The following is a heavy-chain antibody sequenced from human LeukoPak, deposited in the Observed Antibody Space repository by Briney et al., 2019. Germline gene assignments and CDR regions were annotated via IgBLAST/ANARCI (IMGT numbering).Heavy chain of an antibody. D-gene: IGHD3-10*01. J-gene: IGHJ4*02. CDR1: GFTFSNYW. CDR2: IKQDGSEK. V-gene: IGHV3-7*03. CDR3: ARATITMVRGVIRGFDY. Sequence: GGSLRLSCAASGFTFSNYWMSWVRQAPGKGLEWVANIKQDGSEKYYVDSVKGRFTISRDNAKNSLYLQMNSLRAEDTAVYYCARATITMVRGVIRGFDYWGQGTLVTVSS.